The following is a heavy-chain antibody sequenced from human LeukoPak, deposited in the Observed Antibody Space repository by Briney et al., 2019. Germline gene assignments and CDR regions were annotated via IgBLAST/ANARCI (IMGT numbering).Heavy chain of an antibody. CDR3: ARGGIAAAESYYYYYMDV. J-gene: IGHJ6*03. D-gene: IGHD6-13*01. V-gene: IGHV3-21*01. CDR1: GFTFSSYS. Sequence: PGGSLRLSCAASGFTFSSYSMNWVRQAPGKGLEWVSSISSSSSYIYYADSVKGRFTISRDNAKNSLYLQMNSLRAEDTAVYYCARGGIAAAESYYYYYMDVWGKGTTVTVSS. CDR2: ISSSSSYI.